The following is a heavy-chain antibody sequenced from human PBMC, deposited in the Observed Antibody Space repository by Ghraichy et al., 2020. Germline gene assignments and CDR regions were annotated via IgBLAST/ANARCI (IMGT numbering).Heavy chain of an antibody. J-gene: IGHJ3*02. Sequence: GGSLRLSCAASGFTFDDYAMHWVRQAPGKGLEWVSLISGDGGSTYYADSVKGRFTISRDNSKNSLYLQMNSLRTEDTALYYCAKSLRGFLEWLLSDAFDIWGQGTMVTVSS. CDR3: AKSLRGFLEWLLSDAFDI. V-gene: IGHV3-43*02. CDR1: GFTFDDYA. CDR2: ISGDGGST. D-gene: IGHD3-3*01.